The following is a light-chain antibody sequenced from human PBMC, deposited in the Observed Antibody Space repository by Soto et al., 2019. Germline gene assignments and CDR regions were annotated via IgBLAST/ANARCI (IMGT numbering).Light chain of an antibody. J-gene: IGLJ1*01. Sequence: QSALTQPASVSGPPGQSIVLSCNGSSSDVGSYDLVSWYLQYPGKAPKVIIFEGTKRPSGVSDRFSGYKSGNTACLTISGLQTEDEAYYYCQSCDSSLSGSGVFGSGTQVTVL. CDR3: QSCDSSLSGSGV. CDR2: EGT. CDR1: SSDVGSYDL. V-gene: IGLV2-14*02.